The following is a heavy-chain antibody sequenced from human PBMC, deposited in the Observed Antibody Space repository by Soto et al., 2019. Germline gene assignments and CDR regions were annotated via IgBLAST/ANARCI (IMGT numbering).Heavy chain of an antibody. J-gene: IGHJ5*02. CDR3: ARVGPEYSSSSAGGGWFDP. CDR2: INAGNGNT. CDR1: GYTFTSYA. Sequence: QVQLVQSGAEVKKPGASVKVSCKASGYTFTSYAMHWVRQAPGQRLEWMGWINAGNGNTKYSQKFQGRVTITRDTSASTAYMELSSLRSEDTAVYYCARVGPEYSSSSAGGGWFDPWGLGTLVTVSS. V-gene: IGHV1-3*01. D-gene: IGHD6-6*01.